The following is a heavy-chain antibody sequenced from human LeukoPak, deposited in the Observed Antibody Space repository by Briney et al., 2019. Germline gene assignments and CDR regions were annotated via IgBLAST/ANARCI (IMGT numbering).Heavy chain of an antibody. V-gene: IGHV3-48*02. Sequence: PGGSLRLSCAASGFTLSNSMNWVRQAPGKGLEWISYINSDTYSNTIHYADTVKGRFTISRDNAKSSLYLQMNSLRDKDTAVYYCARDRDYAFDYWGQGTLVTVSS. CDR3: ARDRDYAFDY. D-gene: IGHD4-17*01. J-gene: IGHJ4*02. CDR2: INSDTYSNTI. CDR1: GFTLSNS.